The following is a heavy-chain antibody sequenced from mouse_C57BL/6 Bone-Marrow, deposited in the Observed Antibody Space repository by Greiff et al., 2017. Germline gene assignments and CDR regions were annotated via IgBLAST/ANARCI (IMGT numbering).Heavy chain of an antibody. CDR1: GYSITSGYY. D-gene: IGHD2-1*01. Sequence: EVQLQQSGPGLVKPSQSLSLTCSVTGYSITSGYYWNWIRQFPGNKLEWMGYISYDGSNNYNPSLKNRISITRDTSKNQFFLKLNAVTTEDTATYYCARSLLSWFAYWGQGTLVTVSA. J-gene: IGHJ3*01. V-gene: IGHV3-6*01. CDR2: ISYDGSN. CDR3: ARSLLSWFAY.